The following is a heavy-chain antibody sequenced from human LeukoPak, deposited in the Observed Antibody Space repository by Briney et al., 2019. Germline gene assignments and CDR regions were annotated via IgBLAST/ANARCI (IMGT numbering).Heavy chain of an antibody. D-gene: IGHD4-23*01. CDR1: GFTFVDYA. CDR3: TRGAYGGGSPTHDY. CDR2: IRSKAYGGTT. Sequence: PGRSLRLSCTASGFTFVDYAMSWFRQAPGKGLEWVGFIRSKAYGGTTEYAASVKGRFTISRDDSKSIAYLQMNSLKTEDTAVYYCTRGAYGGGSPTHDYWGQGTLVTVSS. V-gene: IGHV3-49*03. J-gene: IGHJ4*02.